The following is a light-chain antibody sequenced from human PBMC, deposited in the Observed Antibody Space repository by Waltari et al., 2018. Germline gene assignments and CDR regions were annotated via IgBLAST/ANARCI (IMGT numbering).Light chain of an antibody. CDR2: GQD. Sequence: SSELTQDPTVSVALGQTVRITCQGDSLRRYSASWYQQRPGQAPVRVFYGQDNRPSGIPYRFSGATSGDTATLTITGTQAEDEADYYCLSRDISSTRFFGGGTRLTV. J-gene: IGLJ2*01. CDR1: SLRRYS. CDR3: LSRDISSTRF. V-gene: IGLV3-19*01.